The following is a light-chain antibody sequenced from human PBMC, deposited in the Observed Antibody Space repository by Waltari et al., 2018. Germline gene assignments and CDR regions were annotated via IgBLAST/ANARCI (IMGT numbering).Light chain of an antibody. V-gene: IGLV2-14*01. CDR3: SSYTTSSAPGV. CDR1: DSDVGAYDF. Sequence: QSALTQPASVSGSPGQSITLSCSGTDSDVGAYDFVSWYQQHPGKAPHLVIYEVSNRPAGISNRFSASKSGNTASLTIAVLQAEDEADYYCSSYTTSSAPGVFGTGTRVTVL. J-gene: IGLJ1*01. CDR2: EVS.